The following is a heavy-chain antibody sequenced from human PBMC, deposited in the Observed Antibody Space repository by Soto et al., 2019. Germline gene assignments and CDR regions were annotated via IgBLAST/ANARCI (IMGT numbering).Heavy chain of an antibody. J-gene: IGHJ4*02. CDR1: GGSISSSNW. CDR2: IYHSGST. Sequence: QVQLQESGPGLVKPSGTLSLTCAVSGGSISSSNWWSWVRQPPGKGLEWIGEIYHSGSTNYNPSLESRITISVDKSKTQISLKLSSVTAAETAVYYSARGGFYDTSDYTYYFDSWGQGTLVTVSS. D-gene: IGHD3-22*01. V-gene: IGHV4-4*02. CDR3: ARGGFYDTSDYTYYFDS.